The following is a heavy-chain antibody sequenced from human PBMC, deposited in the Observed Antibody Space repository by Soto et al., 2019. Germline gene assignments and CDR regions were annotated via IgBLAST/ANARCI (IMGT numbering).Heavy chain of an antibody. J-gene: IGHJ6*02. D-gene: IGHD3-10*01. V-gene: IGHV4-39*01. CDR1: GGSISSSSYY. Sequence: LSLTCTVSGGSISSSSYYWGWIRQPPGKGLEWIGSIYYSGSTYYNPSLKSRVTISVDTSKNQFSLKLSSVTAADTAVYYCAADLKGYYYGSGSYQPYYYYGMDVGGQGTTVTVSS. CDR3: AADLKGYYYGSGSYQPYYYYGMDV. CDR2: IYYSGST.